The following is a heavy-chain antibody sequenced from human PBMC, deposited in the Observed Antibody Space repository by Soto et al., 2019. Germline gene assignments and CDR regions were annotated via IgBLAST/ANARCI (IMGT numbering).Heavy chain of an antibody. J-gene: IGHJ4*02. Sequence: SGPTLVNPTETLTLTCTVSGFSVSNSRMGVSWIRQPPGKALEWLAHIFSNDEKSYSTSLKSRLTISKDTSKSQVVLTMTNLDPVDTATYYCARSPRGPADPTQDFDYWGQGTLVTVSS. V-gene: IGHV2-26*01. CDR3: ARSPRGPADPTQDFDY. CDR1: GFSVSNSRMG. CDR2: IFSNDEK.